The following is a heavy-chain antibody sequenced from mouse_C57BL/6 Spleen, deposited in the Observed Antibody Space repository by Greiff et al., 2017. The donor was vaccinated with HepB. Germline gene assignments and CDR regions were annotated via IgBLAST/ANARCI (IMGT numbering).Heavy chain of an antibody. CDR3: ARDTSDYDWYFDV. Sequence: VQLVESEGGLVQPGSSMKLSCTASGFTFSDYYMAWVRQVPEKGLEWVANINYDGSSTYYLDSLKSRFIISRDNAKNILYLQMSSLKSEDTATYYCARDTSDYDWYFDVWGTGTTVTVSS. D-gene: IGHD2-4*01. J-gene: IGHJ1*03. V-gene: IGHV5-16*01. CDR2: INYDGSST. CDR1: GFTFSDYY.